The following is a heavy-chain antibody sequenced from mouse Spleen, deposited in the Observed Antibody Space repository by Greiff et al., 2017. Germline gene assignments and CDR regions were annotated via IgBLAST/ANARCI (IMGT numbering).Heavy chain of an antibody. D-gene: IGHD2-2*01. V-gene: IGHV1-55*01. CDR2: IYPGSGST. J-gene: IGHJ3*01. Sequence: QVQLQQPGAELVKPGASVKMSCKASGYTFTSYWITWVKQRPGQGLEWIGDIYPGSGSTNYNEKFKSKATLTVDTSSSTAYMQLSSLTSEDSAVYYCARSDGYDVGFAYWGQGTLVTVSA. CDR3: ARSDGYDVGFAY. CDR1: GYTFTSYW.